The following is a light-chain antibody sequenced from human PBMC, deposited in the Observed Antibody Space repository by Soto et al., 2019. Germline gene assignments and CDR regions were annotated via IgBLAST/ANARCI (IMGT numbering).Light chain of an antibody. CDR1: QNVNNF. J-gene: IGKJ1*01. V-gene: IGKV3-11*01. CDR2: DAS. CDR3: QQYGSSSWT. Sequence: EVVLTQSPATLSLSPGERATFSRRASQNVNNFLAWYQQKPGQAPRLLIYDASNRATGIPARFSGSGSGTDFTLTISRLEPEDFAVYYCQQYGSSSWTFGQGTRWIS.